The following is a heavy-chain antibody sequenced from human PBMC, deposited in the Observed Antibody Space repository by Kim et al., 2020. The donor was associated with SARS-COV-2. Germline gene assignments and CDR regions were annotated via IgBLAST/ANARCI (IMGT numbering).Heavy chain of an antibody. D-gene: IGHD1-26*01. Sequence: GGSLRLSCAASGFTFSSYEMNWVRQAPGKGLEWVSYISSSGSTIYYADSVKARFTISRDNAKNSLYLQMNSLRAEDTAVYYCARDNGGSYYRDYYYYYGMDVWGQGTTVTVSS. CDR2: ISSSGSTI. CDR3: ARDNGGSYYRDYYYYYGMDV. V-gene: IGHV3-48*03. CDR1: GFTFSSYE. J-gene: IGHJ6*01.